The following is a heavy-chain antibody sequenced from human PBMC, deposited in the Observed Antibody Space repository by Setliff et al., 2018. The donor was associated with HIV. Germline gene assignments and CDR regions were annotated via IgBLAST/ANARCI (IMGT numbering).Heavy chain of an antibody. Sequence: PSETLSLTCTVSGGSMSSSGPGYYWGWVRQNPGGGLEWIGSVYYRGRTYYNSSLKSRVTISVDTSKNQLSLRLTSMAAADTAMYYCARSQPDTTFGVVTFDCWGQGKMVTVSS. CDR3: ARSQPDTTFGVVTFDC. CDR1: GGSMSSSGPGYY. CDR2: VYYRGRT. D-gene: IGHD3-3*01. V-gene: IGHV4-39*01. J-gene: IGHJ4*02.